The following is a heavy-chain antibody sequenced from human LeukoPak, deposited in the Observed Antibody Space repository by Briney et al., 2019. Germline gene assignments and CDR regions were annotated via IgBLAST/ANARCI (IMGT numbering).Heavy chain of an antibody. Sequence: SETLSLTCTVSGDSINGYYWTWIRQPPGKGLEWIGYIYFSGSTNYSPSLKSRVAISLDTSKSQFSLRLSSVTAADTAIYYCARAIAVHGTPFEYWGQGTLVTVSS. CDR1: GDSINGYY. J-gene: IGHJ4*02. V-gene: IGHV4-59*01. CDR2: IYFSGST. CDR3: ARAIAVHGTPFEY. D-gene: IGHD6-19*01.